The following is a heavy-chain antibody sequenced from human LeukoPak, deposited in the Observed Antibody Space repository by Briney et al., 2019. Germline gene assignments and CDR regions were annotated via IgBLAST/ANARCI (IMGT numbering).Heavy chain of an antibody. CDR3: ASGGVSSGYYYS. Sequence: SETLSLTCAVYGGSFSAYYWSWIRQPPGKGLEWIGEINHSGSTNYNPSLKSRVTISIDTSRNQFSLNLRSVTAADTAVYYCASGGVSSGYYYSWGQGTLVTVSS. CDR1: GGSFSAYY. V-gene: IGHV4-34*01. D-gene: IGHD3-22*01. J-gene: IGHJ4*02. CDR2: INHSGST.